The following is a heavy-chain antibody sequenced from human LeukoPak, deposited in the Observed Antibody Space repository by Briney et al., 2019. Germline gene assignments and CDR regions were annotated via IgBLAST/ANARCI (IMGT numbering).Heavy chain of an antibody. J-gene: IGHJ4*02. CDR2: ISCSGGDT. CDR1: GFTFSRSA. Sequence: GGSLRLSCVGSGFTFSRSAMSWVRLAPGRGLEWVSGISCSGGDTYYTDSVKGRFTISRDNSKTTVSLQMNSLTTDDTAVYFCAKEGRLTVAAVVVENYFDYWGQGTPVIVSA. D-gene: IGHD6-19*01. V-gene: IGHV3-23*01. CDR3: AKEGRLTVAAVVVENYFDY.